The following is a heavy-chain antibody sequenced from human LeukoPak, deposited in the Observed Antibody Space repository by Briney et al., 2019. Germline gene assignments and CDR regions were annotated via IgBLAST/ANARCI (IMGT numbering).Heavy chain of an antibody. Sequence: GGSLRLSCAASGFTFSNYWMYWVRQAPGKGLVWVSRIKSDGSSTTYADSVKGRFTISRDNAKNTLYLQMNSLRVEDTAVYYCATYSVSHYLKPSGQGTLVTVSS. D-gene: IGHD1-26*01. CDR2: IKSDGSST. J-gene: IGHJ5*02. CDR3: ATYSVSHYLKP. V-gene: IGHV3-74*01. CDR1: GFTFSNYW.